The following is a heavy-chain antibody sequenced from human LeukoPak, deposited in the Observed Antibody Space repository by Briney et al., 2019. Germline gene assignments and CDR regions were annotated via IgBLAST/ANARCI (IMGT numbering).Heavy chain of an antibody. V-gene: IGHV3-66*01. Sequence: GGSLRLSCAASGFTVSSNYMSWVRQAPGKGLEWVSVIYSGGSTYYADSVKGRFTISRGNSKNTLYLQMNSLRAEDTAVCYCASPDYGDYGGAFDIWGQGTMVTVSS. D-gene: IGHD4-17*01. CDR3: ASPDYGDYGGAFDI. CDR1: GFTVSSNY. J-gene: IGHJ3*02. CDR2: IYSGGST.